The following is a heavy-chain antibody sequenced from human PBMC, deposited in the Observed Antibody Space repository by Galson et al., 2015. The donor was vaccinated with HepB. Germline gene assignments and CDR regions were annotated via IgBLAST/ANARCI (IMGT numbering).Heavy chain of an antibody. CDR3: ASITMVREPS. D-gene: IGHD3-10*01. CDR2: IRYDGSNK. J-gene: IGHJ5*02. V-gene: IGHV3-30*02. Sequence: SLRLSCAASGFTFSSYGMHWVRQAPGKGLEWVAFIRYDGSNKYYADSVKGRFTISRDNSKNTLYLQMNSLRAEDTAVYYCASITMVREPSWGQGTLGTVSS. CDR1: GFTFSSYG.